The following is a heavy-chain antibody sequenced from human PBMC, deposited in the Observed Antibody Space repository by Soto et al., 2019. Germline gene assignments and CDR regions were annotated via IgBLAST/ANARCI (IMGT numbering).Heavy chain of an antibody. CDR3: ARDGLLDIVVVPESFGMDV. CDR1: GFTFSSYS. CDR2: ISSSSSTI. V-gene: IGHV3-48*02. D-gene: IGHD2-2*03. Sequence: GGSLRLSCAASGFTFSSYSMNWVRQAPGKGLEWVSYISSSSSTIYYADSVKGRFTISRDNAKNSLYLQMNSLRDEDTAVYYCARDGLLDIVVVPESFGMDVWGQGTTVTVSS. J-gene: IGHJ6*02.